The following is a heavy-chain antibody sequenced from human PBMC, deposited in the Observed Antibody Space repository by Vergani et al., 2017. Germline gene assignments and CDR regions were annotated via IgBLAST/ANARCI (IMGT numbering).Heavy chain of an antibody. D-gene: IGHD4-23*01. V-gene: IGHV1-69*11. CDR1: GYTFTSYA. J-gene: IGHJ4*02. CDR2: SIPILGTA. CDR3: ARDTHPMTTVVTGDY. Sequence: QVQLVQSGAEVKKPGASVKVSCKASGYTFTSYAMHWVRQAPGQGLEWMGRSIPILGTANYAKKFQGRVTITADESTSTAYMERSSLRSEDTAVYYCARDTHPMTTVVTGDYWGQGTLVTVSS.